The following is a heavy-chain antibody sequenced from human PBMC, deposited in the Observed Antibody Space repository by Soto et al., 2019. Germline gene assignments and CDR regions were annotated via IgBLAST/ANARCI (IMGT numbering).Heavy chain of an antibody. D-gene: IGHD2-15*01. J-gene: IGHJ4*02. CDR1: GYTFTSYA. Sequence: QVQLVQSGAEEKKPGASVQVSCKASGYTFTSYAMHWVRQAPGQRLEWMGWINAGNGNTKYSQKFQGRVTITRDTSASTAYMELSSLRSEDTAVYYCARVGGWFFPDYWGQGTLVTVSS. V-gene: IGHV1-3*05. CDR2: INAGNGNT. CDR3: ARVGGWFFPDY.